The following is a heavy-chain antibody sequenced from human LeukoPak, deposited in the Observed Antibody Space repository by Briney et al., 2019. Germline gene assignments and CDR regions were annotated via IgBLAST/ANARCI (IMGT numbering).Heavy chain of an antibody. J-gene: IGHJ4*02. V-gene: IGHV3-74*03. D-gene: IGHD6-13*01. CDR2: INTDGNST. CDR1: VFTFSTYC. CDR3: ARELASGD. Sequence: GRSLRLSCAASVFTFSTYCVHWVPEAPGKGLVWGSQINTDGNSTTYADSVKARFTVSRDNAKHTLYLQMNSLRAEDTAVYYCARELASGDWGQGTLVTVSS.